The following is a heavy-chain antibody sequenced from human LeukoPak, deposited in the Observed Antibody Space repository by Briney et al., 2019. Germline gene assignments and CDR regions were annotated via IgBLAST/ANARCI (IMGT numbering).Heavy chain of an antibody. CDR2: IYWDDDK. CDR3: AHRPNSYDSSVLFDY. J-gene: IGHJ4*02. Sequence: SGPTLVKPTQTLTLTCTFSGFSLSTSGVGVGWIRQPPGKALEWLALIYWDDDKRYSPSQKSRLTITKDTSKNQVVLTMTNMDPVDTATYYCAHRPNSYDSSVLFDYWGQGTLVTVSS. V-gene: IGHV2-5*02. D-gene: IGHD3-22*01. CDR1: GFSLSTSGVG.